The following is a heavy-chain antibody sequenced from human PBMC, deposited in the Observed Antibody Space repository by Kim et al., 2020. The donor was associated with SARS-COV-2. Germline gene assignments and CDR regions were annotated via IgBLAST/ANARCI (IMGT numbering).Heavy chain of an antibody. Sequence: SVKVSCKASGGTFSSYAISWVRQAPGQGLEWMGGIIPIFGTANYAQKFQGRVTITADESTSTAYMELSSLRSEDTAVYYCARDKGDDAITMVRGVIPYYYYYGMDVWGQGTTVTVSS. CDR2: IIPIFGTA. V-gene: IGHV1-69*13. CDR1: GGTFSSYA. D-gene: IGHD3-10*01. CDR3: ARDKGDDAITMVRGVIPYYYYYGMDV. J-gene: IGHJ6*02.